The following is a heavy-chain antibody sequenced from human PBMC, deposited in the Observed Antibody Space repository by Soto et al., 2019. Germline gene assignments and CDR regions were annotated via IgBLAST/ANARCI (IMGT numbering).Heavy chain of an antibody. CDR1: GFTFSRYG. J-gene: IGHJ6*02. Sequence: QVQLVESGGGVVQPGRSLRLSCAASGFTFSRYGMHWVRQAPGKGLEWVALISYDGSNKYYVDSVKGRFTISRDNSKNTLFLQMNSLRAGDKAVYYCAKDRLRGGFLTTATTNGMDVWGQGTTVTVSS. CDR3: AKDRLRGGFLTTATTNGMDV. CDR2: ISYDGSNK. V-gene: IGHV3-30*18. D-gene: IGHD1-26*01.